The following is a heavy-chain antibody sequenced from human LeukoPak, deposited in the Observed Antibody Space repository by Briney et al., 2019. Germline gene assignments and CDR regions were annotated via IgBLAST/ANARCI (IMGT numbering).Heavy chain of an antibody. D-gene: IGHD2-15*01. CDR1: GFSFSSYA. CDR2: ISGSGGST. V-gene: IGHV3-23*01. Sequence: GGSLRLSCSASGFSFSSYAMSWVRQAPGKGLEWVSAISGSGGSTYYADSVKGRFTISRDTSKNTLYLQMNRLRAEDTAVYYCAKAIQSYCSGGSCYGLDYWGQGTLVTVSS. J-gene: IGHJ4*02. CDR3: AKAIQSYCSGGSCYGLDY.